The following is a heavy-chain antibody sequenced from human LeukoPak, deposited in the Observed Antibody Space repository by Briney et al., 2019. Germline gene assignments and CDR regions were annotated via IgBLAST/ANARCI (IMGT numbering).Heavy chain of an antibody. CDR1: GHSLNHHY. J-gene: IGHJ4*02. CDR3: AIKLYCTPNY. V-gene: IGHV4-59*11. Sequence: SETLSVTYTVSGHSLNHHYYNCILQPPGKGLEWIGYISYSGSTNYNPSLKSRVTISVDASKNQFSLKLSSVTAADTAVYYCAIKLYCTPNYWSRVTLVTFSS. D-gene: IGHD3-3*01. CDR2: ISYSGST.